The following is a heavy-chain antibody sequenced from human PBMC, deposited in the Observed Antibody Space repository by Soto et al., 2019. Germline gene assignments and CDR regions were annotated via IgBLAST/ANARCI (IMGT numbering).Heavy chain of an antibody. CDR3: ASSLGVAGRDYYYYYGMDV. Sequence: ASVKVSCKASGYTFTSYYMHWVRQAPGQGLEWMGIINPSGGSTSYAQKFQGRVTMTRDTSTSTVYMELCSMRSEDTAVYYCASSLGVAGRDYYYYYGMDVWGQGTTVTVSS. D-gene: IGHD6-19*01. CDR1: GYTFTSYY. V-gene: IGHV1-46*01. J-gene: IGHJ6*02. CDR2: INPSGGST.